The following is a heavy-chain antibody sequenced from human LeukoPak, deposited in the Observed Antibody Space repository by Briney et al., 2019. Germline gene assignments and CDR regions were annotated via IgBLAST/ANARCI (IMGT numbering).Heavy chain of an antibody. CDR3: ARVRYSSSWYYFDY. D-gene: IGHD6-13*01. J-gene: IGHJ4*02. CDR2: MNPNSGNT. V-gene: IGHV1-8*03. Sequence: ASVKVSCKASGYTFTSYEINWARQATGQGLEWMGWMNPNSGNTGYAQKFQGRVTINRNTSINTVYMELSSLRSEDTAVYYCARVRYSSSWYYFDYWGQGTLVTVSS. CDR1: GYTFTSYE.